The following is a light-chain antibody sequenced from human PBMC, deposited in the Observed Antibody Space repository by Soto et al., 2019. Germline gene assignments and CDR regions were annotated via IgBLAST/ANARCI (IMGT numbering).Light chain of an antibody. Sequence: QSALAQPASVSGSPGQSIAISCTGTTSDVGGYNYVSWYQQHPGKVPKLLIHEVSNRPSGVSNRFSGSKSGNTASLTISGLQAEGEADYYCSSYKEITPWVFGGGTKVPVL. V-gene: IGLV2-14*01. CDR2: EVS. CDR1: TSDVGGYNY. J-gene: IGLJ3*02. CDR3: SSYKEITPWV.